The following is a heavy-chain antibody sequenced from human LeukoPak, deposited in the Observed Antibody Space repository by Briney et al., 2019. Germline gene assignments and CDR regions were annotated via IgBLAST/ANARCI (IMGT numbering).Heavy chain of an antibody. Sequence: ASVKVSCKASGYTFTSYGISWVRQAPGQGLEWMGWISTYSANTNYAQKLQGRVTLTTDTSTSAAYMELRSLRSDDTAVYYCARARRYCSGGSCPPLIDYWGQGTLVTVSS. CDR3: ARARRYCSGGSCPPLIDY. J-gene: IGHJ4*02. D-gene: IGHD2-15*01. CDR2: ISTYSANT. CDR1: GYTFTSYG. V-gene: IGHV1-18*01.